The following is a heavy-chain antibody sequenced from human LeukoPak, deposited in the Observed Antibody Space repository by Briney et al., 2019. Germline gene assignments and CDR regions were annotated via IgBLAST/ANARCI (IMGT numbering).Heavy chain of an antibody. CDR3: AREIVATMANGMDV. Sequence: GGSLRLSCAASGFTFSSYSMNWVRQAPGKGLKWVSYISSSSSTIYYADSVKGRFTISRDNAKNSLYLQMNGLRAEDTAVYYCAREIVATMANGMDVWGQGTTVTVSS. D-gene: IGHD5-12*01. V-gene: IGHV3-48*01. CDR1: GFTFSSYS. J-gene: IGHJ6*02. CDR2: ISSSSSTI.